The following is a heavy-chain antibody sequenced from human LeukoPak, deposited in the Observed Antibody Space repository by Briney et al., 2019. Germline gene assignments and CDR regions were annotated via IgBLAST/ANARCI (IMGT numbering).Heavy chain of an antibody. J-gene: IGHJ4*02. V-gene: IGHV1-2*06. Sequence: GASVKVSCKASGYTFSGYWIHWVRQAPGQGLEWMGRIDPNVDDRKYAQKFQGRVTMTRDTPTNTAYMELSSLRSDDTAMYYCARDAAVVGQGSEYWGQGTLVTVSS. D-gene: IGHD6-19*01. CDR3: ARDAAVVGQGSEY. CDR1: GYTFSGYW. CDR2: IDPNVDDR.